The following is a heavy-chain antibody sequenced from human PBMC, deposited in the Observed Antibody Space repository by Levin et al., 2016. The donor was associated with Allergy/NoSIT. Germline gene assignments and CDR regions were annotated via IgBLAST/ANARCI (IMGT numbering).Heavy chain of an antibody. CDR3: ARAPPVGGSYRGPVDY. CDR2: IYFSGTT. J-gene: IGHJ4*02. Sequence: RQAPGKGLEWIGYIYFSGTTNYNPSLKSRITISVDTSKNHFSLKLSSVTAADTAVYYCARAPPVGGSYRGPVDYWGQGTLVTVSS. V-gene: IGHV4-59*01. D-gene: IGHD1-26*01.